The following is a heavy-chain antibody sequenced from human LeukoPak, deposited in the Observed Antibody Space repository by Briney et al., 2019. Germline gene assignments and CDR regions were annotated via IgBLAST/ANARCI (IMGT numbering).Heavy chain of an antibody. D-gene: IGHD3-9*01. V-gene: IGHV3-9*01. CDR3: ARVPSRYFDWAPFDY. CDR1: GFTFDDYA. Sequence: GGSLRLSCAASGFTFDDYAMHWVRQAPGKGLEWVSGISWNSGSIGYADSVKGRFTISRDNSKNTLYLQMNSLRAEDTAVYYCARVPSRYFDWAPFDYWGQGTLVTVSS. J-gene: IGHJ4*02. CDR2: ISWNSGSI.